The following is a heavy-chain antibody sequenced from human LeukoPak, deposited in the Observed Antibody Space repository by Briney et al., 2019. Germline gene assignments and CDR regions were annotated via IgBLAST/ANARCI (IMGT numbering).Heavy chain of an antibody. CDR2: IYYSGST. J-gene: IGHJ4*02. D-gene: IGHD2-2*01. Sequence: SGTLSLTCTVSGGSISSGDYYWSWIRQPPGKGLEWIGYIYYSGSTYYNPSLKSRVTISVDTSKNQFSLKLSSVTAADTAVYYCARAGGYCSSTSCLDYWGQGTLVTVSS. CDR1: GGSISSGDYY. CDR3: ARAGGYCSSTSCLDY. V-gene: IGHV4-30-4*08.